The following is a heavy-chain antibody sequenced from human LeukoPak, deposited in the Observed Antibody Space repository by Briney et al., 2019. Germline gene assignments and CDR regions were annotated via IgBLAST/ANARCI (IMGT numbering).Heavy chain of an antibody. CDR3: AREVGGGSGSSSNYYYYYMDV. CDR2: ISAYNGNT. Sequence: ASVKVSCKASGYTFTSYGISWVRQAPGQGLEWMGWISAYNGNTNYAQKLQGRVIMTTDTSTSTAYMELRSLRSDDTAVYYCAREVGGGSGSSSNYYYYYMDVWGKGTTVTVSS. CDR1: GYTFTSYG. D-gene: IGHD3-10*01. J-gene: IGHJ6*03. V-gene: IGHV1-18*01.